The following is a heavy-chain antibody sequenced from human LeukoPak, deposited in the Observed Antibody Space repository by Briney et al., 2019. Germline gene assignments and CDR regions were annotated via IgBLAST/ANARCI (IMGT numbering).Heavy chain of an antibody. CDR1: GFTFDDYA. V-gene: IGHV3-9*01. CDR3: TKEETKYTFGNAFDY. Sequence: GGSLRLSCGASGFTFDDYAMHWVRQAPGQGLEWVSSIYWNSGIITYADSVRGRFTISRDNADNSLFLQMDSLRPEDTALYYCTKEETKYTFGNAFDYWGQGTLVTVSS. J-gene: IGHJ4*02. D-gene: IGHD4-23*01. CDR2: IYWNSGII.